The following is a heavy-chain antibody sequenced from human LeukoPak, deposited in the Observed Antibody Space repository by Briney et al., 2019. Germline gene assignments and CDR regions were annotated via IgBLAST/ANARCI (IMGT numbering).Heavy chain of an antibody. V-gene: IGHV4-38-2*02. J-gene: IGHJ5*02. D-gene: IGHD3-22*01. CDR3: ARRGVASYDSSGYYSWFDP. CDR1: GYSISSGYY. CDR2: IYYSGST. Sequence: ASETLSLTCTVSGYSISSGYYWGWIRQPPGKGLEWIGSIYYSGSTYYNPSLKSRVTISVDTSKNQFSLKLSSVTAADTAVYYCARRGVASYDSSGYYSWFDPWGQGTLVTVSS.